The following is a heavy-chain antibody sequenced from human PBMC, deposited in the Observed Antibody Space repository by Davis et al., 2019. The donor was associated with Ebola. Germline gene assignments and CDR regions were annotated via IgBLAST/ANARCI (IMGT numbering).Heavy chain of an antibody. CDR3: ARLVALYDDSGYAYFDD. D-gene: IGHD3-22*01. CDR2: VHYSGSS. V-gene: IGHV4-59*01. CDR1: GAAITSYY. J-gene: IGHJ4*02. Sequence: SETLSLTCTVSGAAITSYYWSWIRQPPGKGLEYIGYVHYSGSSNYNPNLRSRVTMSTDTSKMQFSLKLSSVTAADTAVYYCARLVALYDDSGYAYFDDWGLGTLVTVSS.